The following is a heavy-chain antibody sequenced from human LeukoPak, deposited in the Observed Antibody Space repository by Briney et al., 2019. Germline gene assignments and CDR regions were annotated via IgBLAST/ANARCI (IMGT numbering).Heavy chain of an antibody. V-gene: IGHV3-30*03. Sequence: GGSLRLSCAASGFTFSTYSMNWVRQAPGKGLEWVAVISYDGSDIFYADSVKGRFTISRDNSKNTLYLQMNSLRAEDTAVYYCARTRYSSSRRYFDYWGQGTLVTVSS. CDR3: ARTRYSSSRRYFDY. CDR2: ISYDGSDI. D-gene: IGHD6-13*01. J-gene: IGHJ4*02. CDR1: GFTFSTYS.